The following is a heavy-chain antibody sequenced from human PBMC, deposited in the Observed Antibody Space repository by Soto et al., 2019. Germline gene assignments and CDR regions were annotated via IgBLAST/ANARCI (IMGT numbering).Heavy chain of an antibody. CDR2: IYYSGST. D-gene: IGHD3-16*02. V-gene: IGHV4-30-4*01. Sequence: PSETLSLTCTVSGGSISSGDYYWSWIRQPPGKGLEWIGYIYYSGSTYYNPSLKSRVTISVDTSKNQFSLKLSSVTAADTAVYYCASALRLAELSSHDDFDIWGQGTMVTVSS. CDR1: GGSISSGDYY. CDR3: ASALRLAELSSHDDFDI. J-gene: IGHJ3*02.